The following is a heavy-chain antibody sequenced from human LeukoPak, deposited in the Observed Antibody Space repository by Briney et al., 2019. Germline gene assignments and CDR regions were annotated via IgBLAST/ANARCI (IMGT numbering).Heavy chain of an antibody. CDR2: IYYSGST. CDR1: GGSISSYY. D-gene: IGHD3-3*01. Sequence: SETLSLTCTVPGGSISSYYWSWIRQPPGKGLGWIGYIYYSGSTNCNPSLKSRVTISVDTSKNQFSLKLSSVTAADTAVYYCARILNDFWSGFDYWGQGTLVTVSS. V-gene: IGHV4-59*01. J-gene: IGHJ4*02. CDR3: ARILNDFWSGFDY.